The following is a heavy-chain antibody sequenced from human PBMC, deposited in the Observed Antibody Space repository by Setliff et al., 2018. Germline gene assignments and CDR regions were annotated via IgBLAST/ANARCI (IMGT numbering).Heavy chain of an antibody. D-gene: IGHD3-10*01. CDR1: GGSISSGSNY. V-gene: IGHV4-61*09. CDR3: ARHKSNGSGSYPSLYMDV. Sequence: SETLSLTCTVSGGSISSGSNYWSWIRQPAGKGLEWIGHIDPSGNTNYSPSLKSRVTISGDTSKNQFSLKVNSVTAADTAVYYCARHKSNGSGSYPSLYMDVWGKGIMVTVSS. J-gene: IGHJ6*03. CDR2: IDPSGNT.